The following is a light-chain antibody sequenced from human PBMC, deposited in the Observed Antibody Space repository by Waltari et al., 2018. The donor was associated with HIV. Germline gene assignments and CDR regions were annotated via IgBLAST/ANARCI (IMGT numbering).Light chain of an antibody. J-gene: IGLJ3*02. CDR1: TSNICHNY. V-gene: IGLV1-51*01. CDR2: DNN. CDR3: GTWDSSVSAGV. Sequence: QSVLTQPPSVSAAPGQQVTSSCSGSTSNICHNYVSWYQQIPETAPNLIIYDNNKRPSGIPDRFSGSKSGTSATLAITGLQTGDEADYFCGTWDSSVSAGVFGGGTKLTVL.